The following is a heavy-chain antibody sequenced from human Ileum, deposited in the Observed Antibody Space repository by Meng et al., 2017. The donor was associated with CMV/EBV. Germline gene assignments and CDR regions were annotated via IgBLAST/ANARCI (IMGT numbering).Heavy chain of an antibody. D-gene: IGHD2-15*01. Sequence: LSYAASGFTFSDYYSIWTRRVPGKGLEWVSYISTTGTTMYYADSVKGRFTISRDNAKNSVFLQMNSLRAEDTAVYYCARGSGGKCFDYWGQGTLVTVSS. J-gene: IGHJ4*02. CDR1: GFTFSDYY. V-gene: IGHV3-11*04. CDR2: ISTTGTTM. CDR3: ARGSGGKCFDY.